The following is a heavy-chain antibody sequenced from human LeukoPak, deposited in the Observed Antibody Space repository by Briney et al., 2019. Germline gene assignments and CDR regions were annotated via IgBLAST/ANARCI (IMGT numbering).Heavy chain of an antibody. CDR2: IYYSGST. J-gene: IGHJ6*04. CDR3: ARDFLWFGESDEYYGMTS. Sequence: SETLSLTCTVSGGSISSGDYYWSWIRQPPGKGLEWIGYIYYSGSTYYNPSLKSRVTISVDTSKNQFSLKLSSVTAADTAVYYCARDFLWFGESDEYYGMTSGAKGPRSPSPQ. D-gene: IGHD3-10*01. CDR1: GGSISSGDYY. V-gene: IGHV4-30-4*01.